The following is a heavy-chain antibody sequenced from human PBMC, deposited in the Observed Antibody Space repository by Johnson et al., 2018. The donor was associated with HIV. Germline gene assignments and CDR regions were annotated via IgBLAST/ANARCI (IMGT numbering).Heavy chain of an antibody. J-gene: IGHJ3*02. V-gene: IGHV3-7*01. CDR2: IKQDGSEK. Sequence: VQLVESGGGLVQPGGSLRLSCAASGFTFSSYWMSWVRQAPGKGLEWVANIKQDGSEKYYVASVKGRFTISRDNAKNSLYLQMNSLRAEDTAVYYCARDAPRYSFDIWGQGTMVTVSS. D-gene: IGHD2-21*01. CDR1: GFTFSSYW. CDR3: ARDAPRYSFDI.